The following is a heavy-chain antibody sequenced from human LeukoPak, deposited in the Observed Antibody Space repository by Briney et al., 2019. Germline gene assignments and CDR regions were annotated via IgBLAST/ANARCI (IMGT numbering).Heavy chain of an antibody. CDR1: GFTFSSYS. J-gene: IGHJ4*02. CDR2: ISGSGGST. CDR3: AKVLTIFGVDIQYCFDY. V-gene: IGHV3-23*01. Sequence: PGGSPRLSCAASGFTFSSYSMNWVRQAPGKGLEWVSAISGSGGSTYYADSVKGRFTISRDNSKNTLYLQMNSLRAEDTAVYYCAKVLTIFGVDIQYCFDYWGQGTLVTVSS. D-gene: IGHD3-3*01.